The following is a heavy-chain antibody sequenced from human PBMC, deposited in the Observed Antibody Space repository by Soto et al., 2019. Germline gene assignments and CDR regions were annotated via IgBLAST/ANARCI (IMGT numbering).Heavy chain of an antibody. J-gene: IGHJ4*02. V-gene: IGHV3-30-3*01. CDR3: ARDYGPCY. Sequence: GGSLRLSCAASGFTFSSYAMYWVRQAPGKGLEWVAVISYDGSNKYYADSVKGRFTISRDNSKNTLYLQMNSLRSEDTAVYYCARDYGPCYWGQGTLVTAPQ. CDR1: GFTFSSYA. CDR2: ISYDGSNK. D-gene: IGHD4-17*01.